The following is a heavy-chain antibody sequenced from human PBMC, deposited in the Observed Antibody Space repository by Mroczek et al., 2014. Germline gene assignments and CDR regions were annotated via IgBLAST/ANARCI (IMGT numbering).Heavy chain of an antibody. D-gene: IGHD1-26*01. CDR1: GGSISSYY. Sequence: QVQLQESGPGLVKPSETLSLTCTVSGGSISSYYWSWIRQPPGKGLEWIGYIYYSGSTNYNPSLKSRVTISVDTSKNQFSLKLSSVTAADTAVYYCARANTVVGPTKGLAFDIWGQGTMVTVSS. CDR3: ARANTVVGPTKGLAFDI. V-gene: IGHV4-59*01. J-gene: IGHJ3*02. CDR2: IYYSGST.